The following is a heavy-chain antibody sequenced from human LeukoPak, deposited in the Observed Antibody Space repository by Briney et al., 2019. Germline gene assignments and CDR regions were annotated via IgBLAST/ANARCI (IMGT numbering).Heavy chain of an antibody. CDR1: GFTVSSYA. CDR2: ISGSGGST. D-gene: IGHD1-26*01. J-gene: IGHJ4*02. CDR3: AKRAYYFGY. Sequence: PGGPLRLSCAASGFTVSSYAMSWVRQAPGKGLEWVSAISGSGGSTYYADSVKGRFTISRDNSKNTLYLQMNSLRDEDAAVYYCAKRAYYFGYWGQGTLVTVSS. V-gene: IGHV3-23*01.